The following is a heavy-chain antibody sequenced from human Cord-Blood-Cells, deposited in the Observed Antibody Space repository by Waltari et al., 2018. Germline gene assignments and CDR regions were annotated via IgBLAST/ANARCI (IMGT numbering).Heavy chain of an antibody. V-gene: IGHV4-31*03. CDR1: GGTISSGGYY. D-gene: IGHD1-26*01. CDR2: IYYSGST. CDR3: ARVTPLSGGSYSGGFDY. J-gene: IGHJ4*02. Sequence: QVQLQESGPGLVKPSQTLSLTCTVSGGTISSGGYYWSWIRQHPGKGLEWIGYIYYSGSTYYNPSLKSRVTISVDTSKNQFSLKLSSVTAADTAVYYCARVTPLSGGSYSGGFDYWGQGTLVTVSS.